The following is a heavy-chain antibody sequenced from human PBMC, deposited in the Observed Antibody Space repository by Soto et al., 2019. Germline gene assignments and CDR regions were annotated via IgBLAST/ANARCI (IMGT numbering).Heavy chain of an antibody. Sequence: PGGSLRLSCVASGFTVSSNYMSWVRQAPGKGLEWVSYLYSDGRTFYADSVKGRFTVSRLNSKNTLYLQMNSLRPEDTALYYCARVDRRGYSDNDPPPLYYYGMDVWGQGTTVTVSS. J-gene: IGHJ6*02. CDR3: ARVDRRGYSDNDPPPLYYYGMDV. V-gene: IGHV3-53*04. CDR2: LYSDGRT. CDR1: GFTVSSNY. D-gene: IGHD5-12*01.